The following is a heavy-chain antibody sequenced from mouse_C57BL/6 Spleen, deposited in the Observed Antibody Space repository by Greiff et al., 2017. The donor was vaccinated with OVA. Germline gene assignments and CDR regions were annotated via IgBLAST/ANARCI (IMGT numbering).Heavy chain of an antibody. CDR3: ARGGSSGYYYFDY. Sequence: QVHVKQSGAELAKPGASVKLSCKASGYTFTSYWMHWVKQRPGQGLEWIGYINPSSGYTKYNQKFKDKATLTADKSSSTAYMQLSSLTYEDSAVYYCARGGSSGYYYFDYWGQGTTLTVSS. CDR1: GYTFTSYW. V-gene: IGHV1-7*01. D-gene: IGHD3-2*02. J-gene: IGHJ2*01. CDR2: INPSSGYT.